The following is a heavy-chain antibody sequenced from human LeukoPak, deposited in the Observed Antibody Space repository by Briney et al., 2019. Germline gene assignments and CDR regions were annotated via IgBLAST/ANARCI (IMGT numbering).Heavy chain of an antibody. CDR3: ARHRSGHYGFDI. Sequence: GGSLRLPCAASGFTLSNHWMHWVRQAPGKGLVWVSRMNSEGTITNYADSVKGRFTISRDNAKNTLFLQMDSLRAEDTAVYYCARHRSGHYGFDIWGQGTMVTVSS. D-gene: IGHD6-25*01. J-gene: IGHJ3*02. V-gene: IGHV3-74*01. CDR2: MNSEGTIT. CDR1: GFTLSNHW.